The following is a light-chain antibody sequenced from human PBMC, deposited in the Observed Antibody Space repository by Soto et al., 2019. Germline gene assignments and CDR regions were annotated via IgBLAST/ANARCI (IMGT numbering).Light chain of an antibody. CDR2: DAP. V-gene: IGKV1-5*01. J-gene: IGKJ1*01. CDR1: QSIRSW. CDR3: QQYNSVPWT. Sequence: HMTQSPSTLSASVGDRVTITCRASQSIRSWLAWYQQRPGQAPKVLFYDAPNLASGVPSRFSGSGSGTEFTLTISSLQPDDFATYYCQQYNSVPWTFGRGTKVEIK.